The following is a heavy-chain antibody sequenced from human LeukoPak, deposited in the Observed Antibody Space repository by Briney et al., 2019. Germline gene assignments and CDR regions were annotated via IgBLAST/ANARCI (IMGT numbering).Heavy chain of an antibody. V-gene: IGHV4-59*01. CDR1: GGSISGYY. CDR3: ARDRGSGWYDFGY. CDR2: IYYSGST. Sequence: PSETLSLTCTVSGGSISGYYWSWIRRPPGKGLEWIGYIYYSGSTNYNPSLKSRVTISVDTSKNQFSLKLSSVTAADTAVYYCARDRGSGWYDFGYWGQGTLVTVSS. J-gene: IGHJ4*02. D-gene: IGHD6-19*01.